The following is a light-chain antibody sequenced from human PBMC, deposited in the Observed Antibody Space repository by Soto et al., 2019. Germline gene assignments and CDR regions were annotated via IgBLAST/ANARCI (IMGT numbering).Light chain of an antibody. CDR1: QSVSSSY. CDR2: GAS. J-gene: IGKJ1*01. CDR3: QQYGSSPRT. V-gene: IGKV3-20*01. Sequence: EIVLTQSPGTLSLSPGERATLSCRASQSVSSSYLAWYQQKPGQAPRLLIYGASSRATGIPDRFSGSGSERDFTLTISRLEPEDIAVYYGQQYGSSPRTFGQGTKVEIK.